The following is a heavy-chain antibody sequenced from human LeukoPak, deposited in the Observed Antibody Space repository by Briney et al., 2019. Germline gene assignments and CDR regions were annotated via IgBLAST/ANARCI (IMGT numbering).Heavy chain of an antibody. Sequence: GESLKISCEGPGYDFSNIWIGWVRQMPGKGLEWVAIIYPVDSEPRYTTSLEGQVTISAVKSINTAYLQWSSLKASYSAMYYCASEDEYFQHWGQGTLVTVSS. CDR2: IYPVDSEP. J-gene: IGHJ1*01. CDR1: GYDFSNIW. V-gene: IGHV5-51*01. CDR3: ASEDEYFQH.